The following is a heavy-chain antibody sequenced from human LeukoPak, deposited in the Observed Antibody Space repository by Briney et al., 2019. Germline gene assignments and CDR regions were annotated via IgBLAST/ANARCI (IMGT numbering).Heavy chain of an antibody. CDR2: INHSGRT. D-gene: IGHD3-10*01. V-gene: IGHV4-34*01. J-gene: IGHJ5*02. CDR1: GGSFTGYF. Sequence: PETLSVTSAVPGGSFTGYFWRWIRPPPGKGLEWIGEINHSGRTNYTPSTQRRVNTPVDTSKNQFSLKLSSVTAADTAVYSCARGRLTNYYYECGSYPASHNWFDPWGQGTLVTVSS. CDR3: ARGRLTNYYYECGSYPASHNWFDP.